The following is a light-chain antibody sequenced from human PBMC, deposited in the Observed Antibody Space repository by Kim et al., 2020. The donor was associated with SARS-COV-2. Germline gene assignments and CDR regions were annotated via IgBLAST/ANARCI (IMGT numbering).Light chain of an antibody. J-gene: IGKJ1*01. CDR1: QSVSSNY. CDR3: QQYGTSRT. CDR2: GAS. V-gene: IGKV3-20*01. Sequence: EIVLTQSPGTLSLSPGERATLSCRASQSVSSNYLAWYQQKPGQAPRLLIYGASSRATGIPDRFSGSGSGTDFTLTISRLEPEDSAVYYCQQYGTSRTFGQGTKVDIK.